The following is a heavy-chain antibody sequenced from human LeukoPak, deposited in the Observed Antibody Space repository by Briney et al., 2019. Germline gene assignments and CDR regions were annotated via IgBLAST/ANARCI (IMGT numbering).Heavy chain of an antibody. CDR3: ARVSDPETAADLSTRDAFDI. CDR2: IYYSGST. Sequence: PSETLSLTCTVSGGSISISSYYWGWIREPPGKGLEWIGRIYYSGSTYYNPSLKSRVTISVDTSKNQFSLKLSSVPAADTAVYYCARVSDPETAADLSTRDAFDIWGQGTMVTVSS. D-gene: IGHD6-13*01. CDR1: GGSISISSYY. J-gene: IGHJ3*02. V-gene: IGHV4-39*01.